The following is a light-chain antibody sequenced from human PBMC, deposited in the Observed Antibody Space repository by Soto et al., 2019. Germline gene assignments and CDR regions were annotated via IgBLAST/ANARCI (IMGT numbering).Light chain of an antibody. J-gene: IGLJ2*01. Sequence: QSVLTQPASVSGSPGQSITISCTGTSSDVGGYDFVSWYQQHPGKAPKLMIFDVNNRPSGVSNRFSGSKSGNTASLTISGLKAEDEADYYCSSYTSSSTPRVFGGGTKVTV. CDR3: SSYTSSSTPRV. CDR1: SSDVGGYDF. CDR2: DVN. V-gene: IGLV2-14*03.